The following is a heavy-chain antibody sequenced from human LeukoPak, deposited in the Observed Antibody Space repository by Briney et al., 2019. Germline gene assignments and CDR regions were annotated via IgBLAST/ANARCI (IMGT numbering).Heavy chain of an antibody. J-gene: IGHJ4*02. CDR2: ISYDGSNK. CDR3: AIAEVPTMVRGVPDY. Sequence: SGGSLRLSCAASGFTFSSYGMHWVRQAPGKGLEWVAVISYDGSNKYYADSVKGRFTISRDNSKNTLYLQMNSLRAEDTAVYYCAIAEVPTMVRGVPDYWGQGTLVTVSS. V-gene: IGHV3-30*03. CDR1: GFTFSSYG. D-gene: IGHD3-10*01.